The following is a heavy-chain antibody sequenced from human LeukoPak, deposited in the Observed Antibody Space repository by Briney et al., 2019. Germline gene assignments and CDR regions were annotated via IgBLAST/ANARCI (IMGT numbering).Heavy chain of an antibody. V-gene: IGHV4-31*03. Sequence: PSETLSLTCTVSGGSISSGGYYWSWIRQHPGKGLEWIGYIYYSGSTYYNPSLKSRVTISVDTSKNQVSLKLSSVTAADTAVYYCARGRSGGSGSYYTYYFDYWGQGTLVTVSS. CDR3: ARGRSGGSGSYYTYYFDY. D-gene: IGHD3-10*01. CDR2: IYYSGST. CDR1: GGSISSGGYY. J-gene: IGHJ4*02.